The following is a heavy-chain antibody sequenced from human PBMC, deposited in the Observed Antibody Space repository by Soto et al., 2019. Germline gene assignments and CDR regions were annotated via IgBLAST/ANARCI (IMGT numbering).Heavy chain of an antibody. CDR1: GYTFTSYY. J-gene: IGHJ6*03. CDR2: ISPSSGST. V-gene: IGHV1-46*03. Sequence: ASVKVSCKASGYTFTSYYMHWVRQAPGQGLEWMGIISPSSGSTSYAQKFQGRVTMTRDTSTSTVYMELSSLRSEDTAVYYCARGLVATIRGYYYYYMDVWGKRTTVTVSS. D-gene: IGHD5-12*01. CDR3: ARGLVATIRGYYYYYMDV.